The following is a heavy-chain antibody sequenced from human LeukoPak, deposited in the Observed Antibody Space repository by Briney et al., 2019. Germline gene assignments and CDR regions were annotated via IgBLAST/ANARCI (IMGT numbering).Heavy chain of an antibody. J-gene: IGHJ3*02. CDR1: GFTFSSYS. D-gene: IGHD1-1*01. Sequence: GGSLRLSCAASGFTFSSYSMNWVRQAPGKGLEWVSSTSSSSSYIYYADSVKGRFTISRDNAKNSLYLQMNSLRAEDTAVYYCARTLERRLVEAFDIWGQGTMVTVSS. CDR2: TSSSSSYI. CDR3: ARTLERRLVEAFDI. V-gene: IGHV3-21*01.